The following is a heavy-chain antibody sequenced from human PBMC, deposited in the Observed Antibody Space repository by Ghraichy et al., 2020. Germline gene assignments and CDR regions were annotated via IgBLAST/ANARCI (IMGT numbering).Heavy chain of an antibody. Sequence: ESLNISCTVSGGSISSYYWSWIRQPPGKGLEWIGYIYYSGSTNYNPSLKSRVTISVDTSKNQFSLKLSSVTAADTAVYYCARERGSGSYFNWFDPWGQGTLVTVSS. V-gene: IGHV4-59*01. CDR2: IYYSGST. D-gene: IGHD3-10*01. CDR1: GGSISSYY. CDR3: ARERGSGSYFNWFDP. J-gene: IGHJ5*02.